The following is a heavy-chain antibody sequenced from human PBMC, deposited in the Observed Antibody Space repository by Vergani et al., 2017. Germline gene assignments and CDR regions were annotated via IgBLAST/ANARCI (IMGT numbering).Heavy chain of an antibody. CDR2: IYPNGNG. Sequence: QVHLQESGPGVVKPSDTLSLTCTVSGGSMSDFYWTWIRQPAGRGLEWIGRIYPNGNGNYNESLRSRLTISIDTSRSQFSLSLSSVTAADTAVYYCARGNCGVNCPKYDWLAPWGRGILVTVSS. CDR1: GGSMSDFY. V-gene: IGHV4-4*07. CDR3: ARGNCGVNCPKYDWLAP. J-gene: IGHJ5*02. D-gene: IGHD2-21*01.